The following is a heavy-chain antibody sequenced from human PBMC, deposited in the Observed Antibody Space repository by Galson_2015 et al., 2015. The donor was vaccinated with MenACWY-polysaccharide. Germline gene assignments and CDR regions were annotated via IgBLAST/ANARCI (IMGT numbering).Heavy chain of an antibody. CDR2: ISYDGSNK. D-gene: IGHD3-10*01. V-gene: IGHV3-30-3*01. J-gene: IGHJ3*02. CDR1: RLTFSSYA. CDR3: ARVSLLWFGEPDKDAFDI. Sequence: SLRLSCAASRLTFSSYAMHWVRQAPGKGLEWVALISYDGSNKYYADSVKGRLTISRDNSKNTLYLQMNSLRAEDTAVYYCARVSLLWFGEPDKDAFDIWGQGTMVTVSS.